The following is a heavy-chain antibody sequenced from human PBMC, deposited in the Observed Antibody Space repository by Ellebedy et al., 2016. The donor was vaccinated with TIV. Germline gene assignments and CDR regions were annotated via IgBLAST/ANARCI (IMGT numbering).Heavy chain of an antibody. D-gene: IGHD1-26*01. CDR2: INSDGSST. Sequence: GGSLRLSXAASGFTFSSYWMHWVRQAPGKGLVWVSRINSDGSSTNYADSVKGRFTISRDNAKNTLYLQMNSLRVEDTAVYYCAREPVGAPSIDYWGQGTLVTVSS. CDR1: GFTFSSYW. V-gene: IGHV3-74*01. J-gene: IGHJ4*02. CDR3: AREPVGAPSIDY.